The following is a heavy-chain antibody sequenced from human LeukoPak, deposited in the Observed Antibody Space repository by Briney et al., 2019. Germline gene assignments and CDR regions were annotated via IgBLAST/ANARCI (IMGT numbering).Heavy chain of an antibody. D-gene: IGHD3-10*01. CDR2: IYYSGST. CDR1: GGSISSSSYY. V-gene: IGHV4-39*01. J-gene: IGHJ3*02. Sequence: PSETLSLTCTVSGGSISSSSYYWGWIRQPPGKGLEWIGSIYYSGSTYYNPSLKSRVTISVDTSKNQFSLKLSSVTAADTAVYYCARRVLLPNAFDIWGRGTMVTVSS. CDR3: ARRVLLPNAFDI.